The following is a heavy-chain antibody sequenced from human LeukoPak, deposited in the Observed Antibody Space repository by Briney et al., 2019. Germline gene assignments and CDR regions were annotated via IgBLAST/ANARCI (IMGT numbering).Heavy chain of an antibody. CDR1: GYTLTELS. Sequence: ASVKVSCKVSGYTLTELSMHWVRRAPGKGLEWMGGFDPEDGETIYAQKFQGRVTMTEDTSTDTAYMELSSLRSEDTAVYYCATAIPTGVYGDYAGYYYYYMDVWGKGTTVTVSS. CDR2: FDPEDGET. J-gene: IGHJ6*03. D-gene: IGHD4-17*01. V-gene: IGHV1-24*01. CDR3: ATAIPTGVYGDYAGYYYYYMDV.